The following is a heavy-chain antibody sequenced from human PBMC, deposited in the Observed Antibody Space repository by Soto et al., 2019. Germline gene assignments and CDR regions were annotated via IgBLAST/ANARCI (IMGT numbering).Heavy chain of an antibody. Sequence: QVQLVESGGGVVQPGRSQRLSCAASGFTFSSYGMHWVRQAPGKGLEWVAVISYDGSNKYYADSVKGRFTISRDNSKNTLYLQMNSLRAEDTAVYYCAKDGNYDFWSGYYNDAFDIWGQGTMVTVSS. CDR1: GFTFSSYG. CDR3: AKDGNYDFWSGYYNDAFDI. CDR2: ISYDGSNK. D-gene: IGHD3-3*01. V-gene: IGHV3-30*18. J-gene: IGHJ3*02.